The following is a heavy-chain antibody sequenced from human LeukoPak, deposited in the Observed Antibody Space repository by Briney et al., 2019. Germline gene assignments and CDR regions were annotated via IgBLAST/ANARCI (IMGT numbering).Heavy chain of an antibody. CDR1: GGSFSGYY. V-gene: IGHV4-34*01. CDR3: ARAQGYYDSSGYYYLGDYYYYMDV. CDR2: INHSGST. J-gene: IGHJ6*03. D-gene: IGHD3-22*01. Sequence: SETLSLTCAVYGGSFSGYYWSWIRQPPGKGLEWIGEINHSGSTNYNPSLKSRVTISVDTSKNQFSLKLSSVTAADTAMYYCARAQGYYDSSGYYYLGDYYYYMDVWGKGTTVTVSS.